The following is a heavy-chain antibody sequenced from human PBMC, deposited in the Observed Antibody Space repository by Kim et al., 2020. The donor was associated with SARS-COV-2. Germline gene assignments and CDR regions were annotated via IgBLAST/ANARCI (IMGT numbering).Heavy chain of an antibody. CDR2: IYYSGST. CDR3: ARQSSGYEYYFDY. Sequence: SETLSLTCTVSGGSISSYYWSWIRQPPGKGLEWIGYIYYSGSTNYNPSLKSRVTISVDTSKNQFSLKLSSVTAADTAVYYCARQSSGYEYYFDYWGQGTLVTVSS. J-gene: IGHJ4*02. D-gene: IGHD5-12*01. V-gene: IGHV4-59*08. CDR1: GGSISSYY.